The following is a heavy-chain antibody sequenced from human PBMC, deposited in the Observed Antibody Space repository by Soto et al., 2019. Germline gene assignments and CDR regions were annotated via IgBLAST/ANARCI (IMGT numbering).Heavy chain of an antibody. Sequence: QVQLVQSGAEVKKPGASVKVSCKASGYTFTSYDINWVRQATGQGLEWMGWMNPNSGNTGYAQKFKGRVTMTMNTSISTAYMELSSLRSEDKAVYYCARGDYGGNSGLRNWFDPWGQGTLVTVSS. D-gene: IGHD4-17*01. CDR1: GYTFTSYD. V-gene: IGHV1-8*01. CDR2: MNPNSGNT. CDR3: ARGDYGGNSGLRNWFDP. J-gene: IGHJ5*02.